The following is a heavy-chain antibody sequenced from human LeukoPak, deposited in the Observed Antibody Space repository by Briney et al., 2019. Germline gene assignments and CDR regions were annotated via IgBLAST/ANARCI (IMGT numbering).Heavy chain of an antibody. V-gene: IGHV3-23*01. CDR2: ISLSGDRT. CDR3: ARDLAGIAAAGVLYYFDY. CDR1: GFSFSTYG. J-gene: IGHJ4*02. D-gene: IGHD6-13*01. Sequence: GGSLRLSCAASGFSFSTYGMSWVRQAPGKGLEWVSTISLSGDRTYYADSVKGRFTISRGNSKNTLYLQMNSLRAEDTAVYYCARDLAGIAAAGVLYYFDYWGQGTLVTVSS.